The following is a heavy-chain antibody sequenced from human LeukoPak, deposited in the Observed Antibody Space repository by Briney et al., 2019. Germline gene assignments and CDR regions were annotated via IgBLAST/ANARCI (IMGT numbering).Heavy chain of an antibody. D-gene: IGHD5-12*01. J-gene: IGHJ4*02. CDR3: ARGRGSTSRY. Sequence: GASVKVSCKASGYTFTSYGITWVRQAPGQGREWMGWISTYNGNTNYAQNLQGRVTMTTDTSTSTAYMELRSLRSDDTAVYYCARGRGSTSRYWGQGTLVTVSS. CDR2: ISTYNGNT. V-gene: IGHV1-18*01. CDR1: GYTFTSYG.